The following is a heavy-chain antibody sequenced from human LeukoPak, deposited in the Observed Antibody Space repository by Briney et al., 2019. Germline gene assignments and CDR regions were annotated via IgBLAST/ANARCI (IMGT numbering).Heavy chain of an antibody. CDR3: ARGIAARRDAFDI. Sequence: ASVKVSCKASGYTFTSYGISWVRQAPGQGLEWMGWINPNSGGTNYAQKFQGRVTMTRDTSISTAYMELSRLRSDDTAVYYCARGIAARRDAFDIWGQGTMVTVSS. CDR1: GYTFTSYG. V-gene: IGHV1-2*02. D-gene: IGHD6-6*01. J-gene: IGHJ3*02. CDR2: INPNSGGT.